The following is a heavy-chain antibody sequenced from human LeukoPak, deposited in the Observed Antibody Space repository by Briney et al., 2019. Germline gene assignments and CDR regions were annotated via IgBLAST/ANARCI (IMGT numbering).Heavy chain of an antibody. CDR1: GFTVSSNY. V-gene: IGHV3-53*01. CDR3: ARDRNGYSYGYGYYYYGMDV. D-gene: IGHD5-18*01. CDR2: IYSGGST. Sequence: GGSLRLSCAASGFTVSSNYMSWVRQAPGKGLEWVSVIYSGGSTYYADSVKGRFTISRDNSKNTLYLQMNSLRAEDTAVYYCARDRNGYSYGYGYYYYGMDVWGQGTTVTVSS. J-gene: IGHJ6*02.